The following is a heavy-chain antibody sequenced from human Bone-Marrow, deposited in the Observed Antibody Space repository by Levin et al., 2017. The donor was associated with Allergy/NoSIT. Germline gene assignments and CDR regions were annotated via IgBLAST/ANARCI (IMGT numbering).Heavy chain of an antibody. J-gene: IGHJ5*02. D-gene: IGHD3-3*01. CDR1: GYTFTSYA. CDR2: INPKTGSP. Sequence: SGGSLRLSCKASGYTFTSYALNWVRQAPGQGLEYLGWINPKTGSPTYAQAFTGRFVFSSDTSISTAYLQIDSLQPEDSAVYYCVPSLLFSYYGDYYVGWFDPWGQGTLITVSS. V-gene: IGHV7-4-1*01. CDR3: VPSLLFSYYGDYYVGWFDP.